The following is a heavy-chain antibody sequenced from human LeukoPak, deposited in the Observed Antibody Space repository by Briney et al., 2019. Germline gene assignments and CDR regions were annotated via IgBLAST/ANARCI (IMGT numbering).Heavy chain of an antibody. CDR3: ARLGYCSSTSCYQGWFDP. Sequence: PSETLSLTCAVYGGSFSGYYWSWIRQPPGKGLEWIGSIYYSGSTYYNPSLKSRVTISVDTSKNQFSLKLSSVTAADTAVYYCARLGYCSSTSCYQGWFDPWGQGTLVTVSS. D-gene: IGHD2-2*01. CDR2: IYYSGST. V-gene: IGHV4-34*01. CDR1: GGSFSGYY. J-gene: IGHJ5*02.